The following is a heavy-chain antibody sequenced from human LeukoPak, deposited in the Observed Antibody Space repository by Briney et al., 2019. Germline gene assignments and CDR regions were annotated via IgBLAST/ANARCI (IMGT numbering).Heavy chain of an antibody. Sequence: GGSLRLSCAASGFTFSSYSMTWVRQAPGKGLEWVSSISSSSSYIYYADSVKGRFTISRDNAKNSLYLQMNSLRAEDTAVYYCAGDRRALGIGDAFDIWGQGTMVTVSS. CDR2: ISSSSSYI. V-gene: IGHV3-21*01. D-gene: IGHD7-27*01. J-gene: IGHJ3*02. CDR1: GFTFSSYS. CDR3: AGDRRALGIGDAFDI.